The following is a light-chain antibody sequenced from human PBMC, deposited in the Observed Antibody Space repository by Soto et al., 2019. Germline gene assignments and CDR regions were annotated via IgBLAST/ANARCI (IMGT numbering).Light chain of an antibody. V-gene: IGLV1-40*01. CDR1: SSNIGAGYD. Sequence: QSVLTQPPSVSGAPGQRVTISCTGSSSNIGAGYDVHWYQQLPGTAPKLLIHGNNNRPSGVPDRFSGSKSGTSASLAITGLQAEDEADYYCQSYDSNMLGSVFGGGTKLTVL. CDR3: QSYDSNMLGSV. J-gene: IGLJ2*01. CDR2: GNN.